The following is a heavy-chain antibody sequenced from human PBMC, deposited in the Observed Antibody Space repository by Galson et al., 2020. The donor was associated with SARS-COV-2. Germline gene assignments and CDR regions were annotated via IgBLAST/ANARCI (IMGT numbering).Heavy chain of an antibody. D-gene: IGHD2-2*01. CDR2: IKTNTGNP. V-gene: IGHV7-4-1*02. J-gene: IGHJ6*03. CDR1: GYTFTSYA. Sequence: ASVKVSCKASGYTFTSYAMNWVRQAPGQGLEWMGWIKTNTGNPTYAQGFTGRFVFSLDTSVSTAYLQISSLKAEDTAVYYCARDTHCSSTSCYAGGSGYYYYCYMDVWGKGTTDTVSS. CDR3: ARDTHCSSTSCYAGGSGYYYYCYMDV.